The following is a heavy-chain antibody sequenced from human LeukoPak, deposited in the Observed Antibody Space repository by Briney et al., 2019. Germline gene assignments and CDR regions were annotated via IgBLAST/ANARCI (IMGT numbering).Heavy chain of an antibody. D-gene: IGHD3-9*01. Sequence: GGSLRLSCAASGFTFSSYSMNWVRQAPGKGLEWVSSISSSSSYIYYADSVKGRFTISRDNAKNSLYLQMNSLRAEDTAVYYCARRSDILTGGGMDVWGQGTTVTVSS. CDR2: ISSSSSYI. CDR1: GFTFSSYS. CDR3: ARRSDILTGGGMDV. J-gene: IGHJ6*02. V-gene: IGHV3-21*01.